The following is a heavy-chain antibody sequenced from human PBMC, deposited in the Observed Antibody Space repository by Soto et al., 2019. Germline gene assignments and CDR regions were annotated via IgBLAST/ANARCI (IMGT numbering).Heavy chain of an antibody. CDR1: GDSIRSYY. J-gene: IGHJ4*02. CDR3: ARDRAYYESSGLYFDY. D-gene: IGHD3-22*01. Sequence: LSLTCTVSGDSIRSYYWNWIRQPPGKGLEWIGYIYDSGSTNYNPSLKSRVTISVDTSKSQFSLKLSSVTAADTAVYYCARDRAYYESSGLYFDYWGQGTLVTVSS. CDR2: IYDSGST. V-gene: IGHV4-59*01.